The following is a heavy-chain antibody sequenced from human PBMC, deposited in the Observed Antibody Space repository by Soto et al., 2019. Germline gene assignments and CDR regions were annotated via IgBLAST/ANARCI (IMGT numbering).Heavy chain of an antibody. CDR2: IWYDGSNK. D-gene: IGHD4-4*01. CDR1: GFTFSTYG. V-gene: IGHV3-33*01. Sequence: GGSLRLSCAASGFTFSTYGMHWVRQAPGKGLEWVAVIWYDGSNKYYADSVKGRFTISRDNSKNMLYLQMNSLRAEDTAVYYCVPLMLQFLDYWGRGTLVTVSS. J-gene: IGHJ4*02. CDR3: VPLMLQFLDY.